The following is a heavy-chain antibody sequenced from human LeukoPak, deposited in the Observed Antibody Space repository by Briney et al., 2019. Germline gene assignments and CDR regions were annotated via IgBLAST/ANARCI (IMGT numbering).Heavy chain of an antibody. CDR3: VRLLLDYYDSSGYYFDY. J-gene: IGHJ4*02. Sequence: GEWLKISCTGSGYSFTRYWIGWVRQVPGQGLDWMGIILPGDSNTRYSPSFQGQVTISADKSISTAYLQWSSWKASDTAMYYCVRLLLDYYDSSGYYFDYWGQGTLVTVSS. CDR1: GYSFTRYW. D-gene: IGHD3-22*01. V-gene: IGHV5-51*01. CDR2: ILPGDSNT.